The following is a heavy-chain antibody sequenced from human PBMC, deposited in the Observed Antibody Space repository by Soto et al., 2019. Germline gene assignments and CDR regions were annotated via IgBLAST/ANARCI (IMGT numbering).Heavy chain of an antibody. Sequence: SVKVSCKASGGTFSSYAISWVRQAPGQGLEWMGGIIPIFGTANYAQKFQGRVTITADESTSTAYMELSSLRSEDTAVYYCARAEGGRYFDWLLLFDYWGQGTLVTVSS. D-gene: IGHD3-9*01. CDR1: GGTFSSYA. CDR2: IIPIFGTA. V-gene: IGHV1-69*13. CDR3: ARAEGGRYFDWLLLFDY. J-gene: IGHJ4*02.